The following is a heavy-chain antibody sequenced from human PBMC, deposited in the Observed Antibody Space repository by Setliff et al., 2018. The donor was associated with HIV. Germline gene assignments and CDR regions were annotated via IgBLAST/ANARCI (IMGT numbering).Heavy chain of an antibody. D-gene: IGHD3-10*01. CDR3: AQAQTSVSGSYYQYLQH. Sequence: PGGSLRLSCEASGFPFSAYAFSWVRQAPGKGLEWVSTSGNGGIIVYTDSVKGRFTMSRDNSKNTLYLRMNSLRAEDTAVYYCAQAQTSVSGSYYQYLQHWGQGTLVTVSS. CDR2: SGNGGII. V-gene: IGHV3-23*01. CDR1: GFPFSAYA. J-gene: IGHJ1*01.